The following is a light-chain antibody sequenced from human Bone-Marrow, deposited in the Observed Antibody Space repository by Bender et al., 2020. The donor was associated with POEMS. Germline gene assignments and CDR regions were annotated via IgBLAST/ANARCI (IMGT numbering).Light chain of an antibody. CDR3: QSWGSNTAV. CDR1: KLGEDY. CDR2: QDT. V-gene: IGLV3-1*01. Sequence: SYELTQPPSVSVSPGQTATITCSGEKLGEDYACWYQQKPGQSPVVVIYQDTKRPSGIPERFPGSTSGNTASLTISGTQTMDEADYYCQSWGSNTAVFGGGTKLTVL. J-gene: IGLJ2*01.